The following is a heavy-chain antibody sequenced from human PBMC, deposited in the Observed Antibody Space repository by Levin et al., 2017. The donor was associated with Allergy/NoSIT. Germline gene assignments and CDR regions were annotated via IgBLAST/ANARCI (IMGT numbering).Heavy chain of an antibody. J-gene: IGHJ6*02. D-gene: IGHD3-10*01. CDR3: ARESGGAKYYYYYYGMDV. CDR2: IWYDGSNK. V-gene: IGHV3-33*01. Sequence: PGGSLRLSCAASGFTFSSYGMHWVRQAPGKGLEWVAVIWYDGSNKYYADSVKGRFTISRDNSKNTLYLQMNSLRAEDTAVYYCARESGGAKYYYYYYGMDVWGQGTTVTVSS. CDR1: GFTFSSYG.